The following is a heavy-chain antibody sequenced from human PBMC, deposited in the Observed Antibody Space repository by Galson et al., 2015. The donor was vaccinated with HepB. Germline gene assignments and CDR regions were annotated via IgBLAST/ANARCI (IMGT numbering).Heavy chain of an antibody. D-gene: IGHD3-10*01. V-gene: IGHV2-5*02. J-gene: IGHJ5*02. CDR1: GFSLSTRAVG. Sequence: PALVKPTQTLTLTCTFSGFSLSTRAVGVGWIRQPPGKALEWLALIYWDDDKRYSPSLKSRLSITKDTSKNQVVLTMANMDPVDTGTYYCAHRMIRGTQNWFDTWGQGTLVTVSS. CDR2: IYWDDDK. CDR3: AHRMIRGTQNWFDT.